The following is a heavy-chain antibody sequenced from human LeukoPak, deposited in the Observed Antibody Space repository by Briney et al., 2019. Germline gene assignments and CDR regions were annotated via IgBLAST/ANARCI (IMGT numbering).Heavy chain of an antibody. J-gene: IGHJ2*01. CDR1: GGSISSGDYY. Sequence: SETLSLTCTVSGGSISSGDYYWGWIRQPPGKGLEWIGYIYYIGNTFYNPSLKSRVTISVDTSKNQFSLKLSSVTAADTAVYYCASAYCGGDCTPYWYFDLWGRGTLVTVSS. CDR3: ASAYCGGDCTPYWYFDL. D-gene: IGHD2-21*02. CDR2: IYYIGNT. V-gene: IGHV4-30-4*01.